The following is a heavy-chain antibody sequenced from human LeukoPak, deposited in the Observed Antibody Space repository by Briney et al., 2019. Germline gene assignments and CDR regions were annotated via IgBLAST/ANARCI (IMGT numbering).Heavy chain of an antibody. CDR3: ARGRNIEMTTMSGGSDY. CDR2: INPYSGAI. J-gene: IGHJ4*02. CDR1: GFTFTDEY. V-gene: IGHV1-2*02. D-gene: IGHD5-24*01. Sequence: ASVKVSCKSSGFTFTDEYIHWVRQAPGQGLEWMGWINPYSGAINYAQKFQGRVTLTRDTPISTAYMELSRLTSGDTAVYYCARGRNIEMTTMSGGSDYWGQGTLVTVSS.